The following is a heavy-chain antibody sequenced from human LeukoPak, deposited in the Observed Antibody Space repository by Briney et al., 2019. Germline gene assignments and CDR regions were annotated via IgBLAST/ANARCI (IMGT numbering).Heavy chain of an antibody. Sequence: SETLSLTCTVSGGSISSYYWSWIRQPPGKGLEWIGYIYYSGSTNYNPSLKSRVTISVDTSKNQFSLKLSSVTAADTAVYYCARQGEAIRDPGLRYVDWLLPEPYGMDVWGQGTTVTVSS. V-gene: IGHV4-59*08. J-gene: IGHJ6*02. CDR2: IYYSGST. D-gene: IGHD3-9*01. CDR1: GGSISSYY. CDR3: ARQGEAIRDPGLRYVDWLLPEPYGMDV.